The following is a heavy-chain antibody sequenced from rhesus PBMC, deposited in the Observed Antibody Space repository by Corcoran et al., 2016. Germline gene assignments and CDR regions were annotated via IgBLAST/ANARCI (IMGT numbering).Heavy chain of an antibody. CDR1: GFTFDDYA. V-gene: IGHV3-201*01. Sequence: EVQLVESGGGVVQPGGSLRLSCAASGFTFDDYAMHWVRQAQGKVLDWVSVIIWSSGSTYYADSVKGQFTISRDNAKNSLYLQMGSLRAEDTALYYCARDLEGLADYWGQGVLVTVSS. CDR3: ARDLEGLADY. CDR2: IIWSSGST. J-gene: IGHJ4*01.